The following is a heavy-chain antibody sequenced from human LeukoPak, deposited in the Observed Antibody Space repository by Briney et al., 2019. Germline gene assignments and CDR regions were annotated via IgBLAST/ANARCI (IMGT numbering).Heavy chain of an antibody. CDR2: IAYDGNKK. Sequence: GGSLRLSCAASGLPFNVYGIHWVRQAAGKGLEWVALIAYDGNKKHYADSVKGRFTISRDNSKNTVYLQMNSLKFEDTAIYYCAKDITYGDKAEYIDYWGQGTLVTVSS. D-gene: IGHD2-8*01. V-gene: IGHV3-30*18. J-gene: IGHJ4*02. CDR1: GLPFNVYG. CDR3: AKDITYGDKAEYIDY.